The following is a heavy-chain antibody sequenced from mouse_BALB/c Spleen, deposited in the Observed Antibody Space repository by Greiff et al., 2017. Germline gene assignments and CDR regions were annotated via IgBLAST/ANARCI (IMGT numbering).Heavy chain of an antibody. J-gene: IGHJ3*01. CDR3: ASPKPDGYYPAWFAY. CDR2: IYPGDGDT. V-gene: IGHV1-80*01. Sequence: QVHVKQSGAELVRPGSSVKISCKASGYAFSSYWMNWVKQRPGQGLEWIGQIYPGDGDTNYNGKFKGKATLTADKSSSTAYMQLSSLTSEDSAVYFCASPKPDGYYPAWFAYWGQGTLVTVSA. CDR1: GYAFSSYW. D-gene: IGHD2-3*01.